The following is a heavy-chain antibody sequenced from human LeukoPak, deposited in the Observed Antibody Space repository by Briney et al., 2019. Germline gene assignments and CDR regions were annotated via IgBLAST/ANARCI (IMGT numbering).Heavy chain of an antibody. J-gene: IGHJ4*02. CDR1: GFTFSSYA. D-gene: IGHD3-22*01. Sequence: GGSLRLSCAASGFTFSSYAMSWVRQAPGKGLEWVSSISSSSSYIYYADSVKGRFTISRDNAKNSLYLQINSLRAEDTAVYYCARDSYYDSSGYYPLGYWGQGTLVTVSS. CDR2: ISSSSSYI. CDR3: ARDSYYDSSGYYPLGY. V-gene: IGHV3-21*01.